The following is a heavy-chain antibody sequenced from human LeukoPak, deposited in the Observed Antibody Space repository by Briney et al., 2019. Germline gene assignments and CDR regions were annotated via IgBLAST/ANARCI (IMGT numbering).Heavy chain of an antibody. V-gene: IGHV4-59*11. CDR1: GGSISSHY. J-gene: IGHJ6*03. CDR3: ARDRFVYDFWSGYPYHYYYYMDV. CDR2: IYYSGST. Sequence: SETLSLTCTVSGGSISSHYWSWIRQPPGKGLEWIGYIYYSGSTNYNPSLKSRVTISVDTSKNQFSLKLSSVTAADTAVYYCARDRFVYDFWSGYPYHYYYYMDVWGKGTTVTVSS. D-gene: IGHD3-3*01.